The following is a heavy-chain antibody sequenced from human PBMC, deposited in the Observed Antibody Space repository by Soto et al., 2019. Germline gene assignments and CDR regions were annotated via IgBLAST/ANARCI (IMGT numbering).Heavy chain of an antibody. CDR1: GYTFTS. V-gene: IGHV1-3*01. J-gene: IGHJ3*02. D-gene: IGHD1-1*01. CDR2: INVGNGNT. Sequence: GASVKVSCKASGYTFTSWVRQAPGQRLEWMGWINVGNGNTKYSQRFQGRVTITRDASARTAYMELSILRSEDTDVYYCASGTTMYGLDIWGQGTMVTVSS. CDR3: ASGTTMYGLDI.